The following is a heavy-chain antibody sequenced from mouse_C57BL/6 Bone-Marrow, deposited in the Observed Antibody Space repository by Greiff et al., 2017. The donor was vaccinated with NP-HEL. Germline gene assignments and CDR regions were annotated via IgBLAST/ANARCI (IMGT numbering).Heavy chain of an antibody. CDR2: IWRDGST. D-gene: IGHD1-1*01. V-gene: IGHV2-6-1*01. J-gene: IGHJ4*01. Sequence: VKLMESGPGLVAPSQRLSITCTVSGFSLTSYGVHWVRQPPGKGLEWLVVIWRDGSTNYNSALKSRLSISKDNSKSQVFLKMNSLQTDDTAMYYCARQNYGSSFYAMDYWGQGTSVTVSS. CDR1: GFSLTSYG. CDR3: ARQNYGSSFYAMDY.